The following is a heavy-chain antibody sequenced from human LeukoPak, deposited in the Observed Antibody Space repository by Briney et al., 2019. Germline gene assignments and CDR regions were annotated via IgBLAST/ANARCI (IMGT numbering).Heavy chain of an antibody. CDR3: ARGPQFTYYYGMDV. CDR2: TYYRSKWYN. J-gene: IGHJ6*02. V-gene: IGHV6-1*01. CDR1: GDSVSSNSAA. D-gene: IGHD3-16*01. Sequence: SQTLSLTCAISGDSVSSNSAAWNWIRQPPSRGLEWLGRTYYRSKWYNDYAVSVKSRITINPNTSKNQFSLQLNSVTPEDTAVYYCARGPQFTYYYGMDVWGQGTTVTVSS.